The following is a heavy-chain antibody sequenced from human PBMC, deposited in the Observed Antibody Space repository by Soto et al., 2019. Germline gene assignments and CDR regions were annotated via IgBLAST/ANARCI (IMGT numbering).Heavy chain of an antibody. Sequence: SETLSLTCTVSGGSISSSSYYWGWIRQPPGKGLEWIGSIYYSGSTYYNPSLKSRVTISVDTSKNQFSLKLSSVTAADTAVYYCASLGGVGIAAAGPDYWGQGTLVTVSS. V-gene: IGHV4-39*01. CDR2: IYYSGST. CDR1: GGSISSSSYY. CDR3: ASLGGVGIAAAGPDY. D-gene: IGHD6-13*01. J-gene: IGHJ4*02.